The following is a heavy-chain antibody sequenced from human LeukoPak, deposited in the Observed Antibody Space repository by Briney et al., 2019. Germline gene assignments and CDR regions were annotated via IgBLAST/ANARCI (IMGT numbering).Heavy chain of an antibody. D-gene: IGHD5-18*01. CDR2: INPNSGGT. V-gene: IGHV1-2*02. CDR1: GYTFTGYY. J-gene: IGHJ4*02. CDR3: ARWGTAMAKGLDY. Sequence: ASVKVSCKASGYTFTGYYMHWVRQAPGQGLEWMGWINPNSGGTNYAQKFQGRVTMTRDTSISTAYMELSRLRSDDTAVYYCARWGTAMAKGLDYWGQGTLVTVSS.